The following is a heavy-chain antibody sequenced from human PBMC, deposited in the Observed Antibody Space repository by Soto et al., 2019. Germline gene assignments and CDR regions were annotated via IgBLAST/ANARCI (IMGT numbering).Heavy chain of an antibody. Sequence: ASVKVSCKASGGTFSSYAISWVRQAPGQGLEWMGGIIPIFGTANYAQKFQGRVTITADESTSTAYMELSSLRSEDTAVYYCARALGSGGSYLYSDYWGQGTLVTVSS. V-gene: IGHV1-69*13. D-gene: IGHD1-26*01. CDR1: GGTFSSYA. CDR2: IIPIFGTA. J-gene: IGHJ4*02. CDR3: ARALGSGGSYLYSDY.